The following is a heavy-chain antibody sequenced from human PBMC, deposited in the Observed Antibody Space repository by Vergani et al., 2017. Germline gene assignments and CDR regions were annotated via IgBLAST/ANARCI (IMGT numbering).Heavy chain of an antibody. CDR1: GGSISSSSYY. CDR3: ARGIGPAGFWSGYYSRHYYYYMDV. Sequence: QLQLQESGPGLVKPSETLSLTCTVSGGSISSSSYYWGWIRQPPGKGLEWIGSIYYSGSTYYNPSLKSRVTISVDTSKNQFSLKLSSVTAADTAVYYCARGIGPAGFWSGYYSRHYYYYMDVWGKGTTVTVSS. V-gene: IGHV4-39*07. J-gene: IGHJ6*03. D-gene: IGHD3-3*01. CDR2: IYYSGST.